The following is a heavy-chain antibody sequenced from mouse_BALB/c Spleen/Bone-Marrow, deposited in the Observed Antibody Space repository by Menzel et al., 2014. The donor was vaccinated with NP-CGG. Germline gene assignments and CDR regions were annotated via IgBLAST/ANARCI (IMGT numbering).Heavy chain of an antibody. CDR2: INPSSGYT. J-gene: IGHJ3*01. V-gene: IGHV1-4*01. CDR1: GYTFTSYT. Sequence: VQVVESGAELARPGASVKMSCKASGYTFTSYTMHWVKQRPGQGLEWIGYINPSSGYTNYNQKFKDKATLTADKSSSTAYMQLSSLTSEDSAVYYCARDWTIPFAYWGQGTLVTVPA. CDR3: ARDWTIPFAY. D-gene: IGHD1-1*02.